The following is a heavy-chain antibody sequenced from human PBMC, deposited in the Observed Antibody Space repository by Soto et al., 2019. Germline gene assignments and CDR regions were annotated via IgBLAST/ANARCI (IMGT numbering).Heavy chain of an antibody. CDR1: GGSISSGDYY. D-gene: IGHD2-2*01. CDR2: IYYSGST. J-gene: IGHJ4*02. V-gene: IGHV4-30-4*01. CDR3: ARVGDCSSTSCYDY. Sequence: TLSLTCTVSGGSISSGDYYWSWIRQPPGKGLEWIGYIYYSGSTYYNPSLKSRVTISVDTSKNQFSLKLSSVTAADTAVYYCARVGDCSSTSCYDYWGQGTLVTVSS.